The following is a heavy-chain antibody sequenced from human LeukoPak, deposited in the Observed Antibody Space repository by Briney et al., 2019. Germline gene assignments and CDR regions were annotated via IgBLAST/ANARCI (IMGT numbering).Heavy chain of an antibody. V-gene: IGHV1-46*01. CDR3: ARERGIVVGTGIGY. D-gene: IGHD2-21*02. CDR2: INPSGGNT. J-gene: IGHJ4*02. Sequence: ASVKVSCKASGYTFTSYYMHWVRQAPGQGLEWMGIINPSGGNTSYAQKFEGRVTMTRDTSTSTVYMELSSRRSEDTAVYYCARERGIVVGTGIGYWGQGTLVTVSS. CDR1: GYTFTSYY.